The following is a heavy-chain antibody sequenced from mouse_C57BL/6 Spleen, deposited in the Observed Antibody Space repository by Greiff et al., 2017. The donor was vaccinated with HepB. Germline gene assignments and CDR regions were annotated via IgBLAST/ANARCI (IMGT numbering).Heavy chain of an antibody. J-gene: IGHJ1*03. Sequence: QVQLKESGPGLVQPSQSLSITCTVSGFSLTSYGVHWVRQSPGKGLEWLGVIWSGGSTDYNAAFISRLSISKDNSKSQVFFKMNSLQADDTAIYYCARNPLTVYWYFDVWGTGTTVTVSS. CDR2: IWSGGST. CDR1: GFSLTSYG. D-gene: IGHD4-1*01. V-gene: IGHV2-2*01. CDR3: ARNPLTVYWYFDV.